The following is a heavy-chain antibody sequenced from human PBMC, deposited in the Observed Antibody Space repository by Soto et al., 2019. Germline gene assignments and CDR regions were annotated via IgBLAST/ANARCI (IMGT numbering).Heavy chain of an antibody. CDR1: GYTFTNYA. J-gene: IGHJ6*03. D-gene: IGHD2-2*01. V-gene: IGHV1-3*01. Sequence: QVQLVQSGAEVEKPGASVKVSCKASGYTFTNYAVHWVRQAPGQRLEWMGWINAGNGNTRYSQKFQGRVTITRDTSARTAYMELSSLRSGDTAVYYCARGHLAVVPVASWYFYMDVWGTGTTVTVSS. CDR2: INAGNGNT. CDR3: ARGHLAVVPVASWYFYMDV.